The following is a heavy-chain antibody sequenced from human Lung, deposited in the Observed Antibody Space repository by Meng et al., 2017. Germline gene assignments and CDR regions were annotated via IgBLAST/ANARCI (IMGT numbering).Heavy chain of an antibody. J-gene: IGHJ4*02. Sequence: QVQLQQWGAGLLKPSETLSLTCAVHGGSFSGYYWSWIRQPPGKGLEWIGEINHSGSTNYNPSLKSRVTISVDTSKNHFSLKLNSVTAADTAVFYCARGEREPDYWGQGTLVTVSS. CDR3: ARGEREPDY. D-gene: IGHD1-14*01. CDR1: GGSFSGYY. CDR2: INHSGST. V-gene: IGHV4-34*01.